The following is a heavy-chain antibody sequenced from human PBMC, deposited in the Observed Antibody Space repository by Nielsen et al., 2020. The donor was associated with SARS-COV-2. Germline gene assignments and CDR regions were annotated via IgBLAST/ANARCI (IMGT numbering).Heavy chain of an antibody. CDR1: GYTFTNNY. D-gene: IGHD4-17*01. CDR3: ARVGFYGDPEYLDY. J-gene: IGHJ4*02. Sequence: ASVKVSCKASGYTFTNNYMHWVRQAPGQGLEWMGLINPTNGGTTYAQKFQGRVTMTRDTSTSTVYMELSSLRSDDTAVYYCARVGFYGDPEYLDYWGPGTLVTVSS. CDR2: INPTNGGT. V-gene: IGHV1-46*01.